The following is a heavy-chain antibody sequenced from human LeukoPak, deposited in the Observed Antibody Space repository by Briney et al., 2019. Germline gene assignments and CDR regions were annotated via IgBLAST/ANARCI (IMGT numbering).Heavy chain of an antibody. CDR3: AIVIYDSSGHYPY. V-gene: IGHV4-34*01. J-gene: IGHJ4*02. CDR1: GGSFSGYY. Sequence: SETLSLTCVVYGGSFSGYYWSWIRQPPGKGLEWVGEINHSGSTNYKRSLNSRVTISVDTSKNQISLKLSSVTGADMAVYYCAIVIYDSSGHYPYWGQGTLVTVS. D-gene: IGHD3-22*01. CDR2: INHSGST.